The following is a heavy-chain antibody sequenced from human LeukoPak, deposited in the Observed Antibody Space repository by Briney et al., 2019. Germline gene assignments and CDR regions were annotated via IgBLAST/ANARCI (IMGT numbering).Heavy chain of an antibody. CDR1: GFTFSSSS. D-gene: IGHD6-13*01. J-gene: IGHJ4*02. CDR2: ISSSSSYI. V-gene: IGHV3-21*01. CDR3: ASQGFIAAAEDY. Sequence: GGSLRLSCAASGFTFSSSSMNWVRQAPGKGLEWVSSISSSSSYIYYADSVKGRFTISRDNAKNSLYLQMNSLRAEDTAVYYCASQGFIAAAEDYWGQGTLVTVSS.